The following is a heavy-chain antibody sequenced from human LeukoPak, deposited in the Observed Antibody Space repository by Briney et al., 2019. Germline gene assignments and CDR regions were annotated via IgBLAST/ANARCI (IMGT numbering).Heavy chain of an antibody. D-gene: IGHD3-10*01. J-gene: IGHJ6*04. V-gene: IGHV3-7*01. Sequence: GGSLRLSCAASGFTLSSYGMNWVRQAPGKGLEWVANINQDGSEKNHVDSVKGRFTISRDNAKNSLYLQMTSLRAEDTAVYYCATAASITMPLDVWGKGTTVTVSS. CDR1: GFTLSSYG. CDR3: ATAASITMPLDV. CDR2: INQDGSEK.